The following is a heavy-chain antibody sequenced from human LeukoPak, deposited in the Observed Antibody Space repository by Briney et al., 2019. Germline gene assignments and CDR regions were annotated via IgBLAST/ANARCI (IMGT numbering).Heavy chain of an antibody. V-gene: IGHV1-69*05. CDR2: IIPIFGTA. J-gene: IGHJ6*03. D-gene: IGHD2-2*01. Sequence: SVKVSCKASGGTFSSYAISWVRQAPGQGLEWMGRIIPIFGTANYAQKFQGRVTITTDESTSTAYMELSSLRSEDTAVYYCARERYCSSTSCLDYYYYMDVWGKGTTVTVS. CDR1: GGTFSSYA. CDR3: ARERYCSSTSCLDYYYYMDV.